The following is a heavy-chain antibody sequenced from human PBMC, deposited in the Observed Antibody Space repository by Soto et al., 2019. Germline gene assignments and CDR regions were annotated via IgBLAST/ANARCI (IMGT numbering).Heavy chain of an antibody. CDR2: ISTYNGNT. J-gene: IGHJ4*02. CDR3: AVGSGYEFDY. V-gene: IGHV1-18*01. Sequence: WASVKVSCKTSGYTFTSYGISWVRQAPGQGLEWMGWISTYNGNTNYAQKLQGRVTMTTDTSTSTAYMELRSLRSDDTAVYYCAVGSGYEFDYWGQGTPDTVSS. CDR1: GYTFTSYG. D-gene: IGHD5-12*01.